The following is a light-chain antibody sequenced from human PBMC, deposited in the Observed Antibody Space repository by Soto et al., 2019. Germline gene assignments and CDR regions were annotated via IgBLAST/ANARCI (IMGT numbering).Light chain of an antibody. J-gene: IGLJ1*01. CDR1: SRDGGGYTY. CDR2: EGS. CDR3: CSYAGSNSFV. Sequence: QSVLSQPPSASGSPGQSVTTSCTGTSRDGGGYTYVSWYQEHPGKASKVISFEGSKRPSGVPDRFSGSKSGNTASLTVSGLQAEDEADYYCCSYAGSNSFVFGTGTKVTVL. V-gene: IGLV2-8*01.